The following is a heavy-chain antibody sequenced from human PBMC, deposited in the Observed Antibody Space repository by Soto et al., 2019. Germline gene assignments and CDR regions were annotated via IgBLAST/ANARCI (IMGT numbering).Heavy chain of an antibody. CDR3: ARDLVNVGGSYYY. CDR2: IYTSGST. Sequence: SETLSLTCTVCGDSVNSVSDYWSWIRQPAGKGLEWIGRIYTSGSTNYNPSLKSRVTMSVDTSKNQFSLELMSLRSDDTAVYYCARDLVNVGGSYYYWGQGTLVTVSS. CDR1: GDSVNSVSDY. D-gene: IGHD1-26*01. J-gene: IGHJ4*02. V-gene: IGHV4-61*02.